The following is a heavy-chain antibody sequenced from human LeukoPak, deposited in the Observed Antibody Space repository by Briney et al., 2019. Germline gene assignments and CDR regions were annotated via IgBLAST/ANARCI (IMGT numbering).Heavy chain of an antibody. CDR1: GYTFTSYY. D-gene: IGHD2-2*01. CDR3: ARAYIVVVPAARGNWFDP. CDR2: INPSGGST. V-gene: IGHV1-46*03. Sequence: GASVKVSCKASGYTFTSYYMHWVRQAPGQGLEWMGIINPSGGSTSYAQKFQGRVTMTRGTSTSTVYMELSSLRSEDTAVYYCARAYIVVVPAARGNWFDPWGQGTLVTVSS. J-gene: IGHJ5*02.